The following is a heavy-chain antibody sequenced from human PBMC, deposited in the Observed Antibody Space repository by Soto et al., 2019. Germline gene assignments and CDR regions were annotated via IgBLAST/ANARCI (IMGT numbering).Heavy chain of an antibody. CDR3: ARGPFRPSAMDV. D-gene: IGHD3-10*01. Sequence: GASVKASCKTSGDNFKKNVFTWVRQAPGQGLEWMGGTIPALGKTHYIEKVQGRVTITVDDATRTVYMEVRDLTSEDTAIYYCARGPFRPSAMDVWGQGTTVTVSS. CDR2: TIPALGKT. V-gene: IGHV1-69*10. J-gene: IGHJ6*02. CDR1: GDNFKKNV.